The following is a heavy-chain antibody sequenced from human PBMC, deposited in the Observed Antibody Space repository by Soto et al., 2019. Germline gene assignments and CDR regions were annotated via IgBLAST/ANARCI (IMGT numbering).Heavy chain of an antibody. CDR1: GFTFSQHG. CDR2: LTHNAGGL. V-gene: IGHV3-23*04. J-gene: IGHJ3*01. Sequence: DAQLVESGGGLVQPGGSLRLSCAVSGFTFSQHGMNWVRQAPGKGLEWVSDLTHNAGGLYYADSVKGRFAISRDNSKYTVFLQMNSLTAEDSAIYYCARDRDWGAFDLWGQGTMVSVSS. CDR3: ARDRDWGAFDL. D-gene: IGHD3-16*01.